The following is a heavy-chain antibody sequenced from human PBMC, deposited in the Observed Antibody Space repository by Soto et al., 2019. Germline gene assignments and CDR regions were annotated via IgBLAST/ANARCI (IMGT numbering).Heavy chain of an antibody. V-gene: IGHV3-73*01. CDR2: IRTKPNSYAT. J-gene: IGHJ6*02. Sequence: EEQLVESGGGLVQPGGSLKLSCAASGFNFSGSAVQWVRQASGKGLEWVGRIRTKPNSYATEYAASVKGRFTISRDDSKNTAYLQMNSLKTEDTAVYFCTRVEEFNPNYGLDVWGQGTTVTVSS. CDR1: GFNFSGSA. CDR3: TRVEEFNPNYGLDV.